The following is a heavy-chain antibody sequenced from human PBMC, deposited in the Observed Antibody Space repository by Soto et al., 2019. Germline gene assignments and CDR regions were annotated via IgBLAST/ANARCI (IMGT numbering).Heavy chain of an antibody. Sequence: QVQLVQSGAEVKKPGSSVKVSCKASGGTFSSYAISWVRQAPGQGLEWMGGIIPIFGTANYAQKFQGRVTITADESTRTAYMELSSLRSEDTAVYYCARDLGRGTGGDYNWFDPWGQGTLVTVSS. CDR1: GGTFSSYA. CDR3: ARDLGRGTGGDYNWFDP. J-gene: IGHJ5*02. V-gene: IGHV1-69*12. CDR2: IIPIFGTA. D-gene: IGHD1-1*01.